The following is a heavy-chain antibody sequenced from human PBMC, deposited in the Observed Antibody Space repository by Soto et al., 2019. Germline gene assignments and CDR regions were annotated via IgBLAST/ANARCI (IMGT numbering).Heavy chain of an antibody. CDR3: AKDIGVRRSGYYYYYCMDV. CDR1: GFTFDDYA. J-gene: IGHJ6*02. V-gene: IGHV3-9*01. Sequence: EVQLVESGGGLVQPGRSLRLSCAASGFTFDDYAMHWVRQAPGKGLEWVSGISWNSGSIGYADSVKGRLTISRDNAKNSLYLQMNSLRAEDTALYYCAKDIGVRRSGYYYYYCMDVWGQGTTVTVAS. D-gene: IGHD3-22*01. CDR2: ISWNSGSI.